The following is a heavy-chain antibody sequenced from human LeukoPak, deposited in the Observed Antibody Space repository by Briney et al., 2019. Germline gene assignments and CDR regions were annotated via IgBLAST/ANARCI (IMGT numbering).Heavy chain of an antibody. CDR3: ASWGSYYSSFDY. J-gene: IGHJ4*02. CDR1: GFTFSSYG. Sequence: GRSLRLSCAASGFTFSSYGMHWVRQAPGKGLEWVAVIWYDGSNKYYADSVKGRFTISRDNSKNTLYLQMNSLRAEDTAVYYCASWGSYYSSFDYWGQGTLVTVSS. D-gene: IGHD3-10*01. CDR2: IWYDGSNK. V-gene: IGHV3-33*01.